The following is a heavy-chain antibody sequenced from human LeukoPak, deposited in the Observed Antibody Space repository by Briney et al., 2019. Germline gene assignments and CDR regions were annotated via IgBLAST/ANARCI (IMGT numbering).Heavy chain of an antibody. CDR2: INHSGST. Sequence: PSETLSLTCAVYGGSFRGYYWSWIRQPPGKGLEGIGEINHSGSTNYNPSLKSRVTISVDTSKNQFSLKLSSVTAADTAVYYCARGPAAWWLLPFDYWGQGTLVTVSS. CDR3: ARGPAAWWLLPFDY. V-gene: IGHV4-34*01. D-gene: IGHD3-22*01. J-gene: IGHJ4*02. CDR1: GGSFRGYY.